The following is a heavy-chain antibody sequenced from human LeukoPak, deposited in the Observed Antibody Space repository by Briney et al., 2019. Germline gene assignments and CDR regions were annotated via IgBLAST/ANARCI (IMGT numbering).Heavy chain of an antibody. CDR3: AREGLVGAREFSTPAAPNWFDP. Sequence: SETLSLTCTVSGGSVSSGSYYWSWIRQPPGKGLEWIGYIYYSGSAKYNPSLKSRVTISVDTSKNQFSLKLSSVTAADTAVYCCAREGLVGAREFSTPAAPNWFDPWGQGTLVTVSS. D-gene: IGHD2-2*01. CDR2: IYYSGSA. V-gene: IGHV4-61*01. J-gene: IGHJ5*02. CDR1: GGSVSSGSYY.